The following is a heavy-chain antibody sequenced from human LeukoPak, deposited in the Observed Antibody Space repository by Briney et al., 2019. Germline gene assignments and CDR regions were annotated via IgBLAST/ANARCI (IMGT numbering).Heavy chain of an antibody. J-gene: IGHJ3*02. CDR1: GYSISSGYY. Sequence: SETLSLTCTVSGYSISSGYYWGLIRQPPGKGLEWIGSIYHSGSTYYNPSLKSRVTISVDTSKNQFSLKLSSVTAADTAVYYCARAGYSPGRAFDIWGQGTMVTVSS. V-gene: IGHV4-38-2*02. D-gene: IGHD6-13*01. CDR2: IYHSGST. CDR3: ARAGYSPGRAFDI.